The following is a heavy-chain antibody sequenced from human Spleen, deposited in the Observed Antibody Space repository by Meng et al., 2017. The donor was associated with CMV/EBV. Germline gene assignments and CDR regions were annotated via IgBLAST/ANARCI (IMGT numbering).Heavy chain of an antibody. D-gene: IGHD1-26*01. CDR3: ARVPIVGASFDY. J-gene: IGHJ4*02. CDR1: GYSFTSHW. V-gene: IGHV5-51*01. CDR2: IYPGDSDT. Sequence: GGSLRLSCKGSGYSFTSHWIGWVRQMPGKGLEWMGIIYPGDSDTRYSPSFQGQVTISADKSISTAYLQWSSLKASDTAMYYCARVPIVGASFDYWGQGTLVTVSS.